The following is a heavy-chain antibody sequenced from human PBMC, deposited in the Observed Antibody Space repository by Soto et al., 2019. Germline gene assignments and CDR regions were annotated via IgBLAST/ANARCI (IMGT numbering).Heavy chain of an antibody. CDR2: ISSGSSYI. CDR3: AKAFSDSSAYYYGPLYYDYYAMDV. CDR1: GFTFSSYS. Sequence: VPLVESGGGLVQPGGSLRLSCAGSGFTFSSYSMNWVRQAPGKGLEWVSSISSGSSYIYYSDSVKGRFTISRDNAKNSVYLQMTSLRAEDTAVYYCAKAFSDSSAYYYGPLYYDYYAMDVWGQGTTVTVSS. D-gene: IGHD3-22*01. J-gene: IGHJ6*02. V-gene: IGHV3-21*01.